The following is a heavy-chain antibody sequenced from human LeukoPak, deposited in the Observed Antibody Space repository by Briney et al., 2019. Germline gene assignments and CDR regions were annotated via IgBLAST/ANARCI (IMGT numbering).Heavy chain of an antibody. CDR2: INPNSGGT. CDR3: ARDKVTMVRGVTEDYYFDY. Sequence: ASVKVSCKASGYTFTGYYMHWVRQAPGQGLEWMGWINPNSGGTNYAQKFQGRVTMTRDTSISTAYMELSRLRSDDTAAYYCARDKVTMVRGVTEDYYFDYWGQGTLVTVSS. V-gene: IGHV1-2*02. CDR1: GYTFTGYY. J-gene: IGHJ4*02. D-gene: IGHD3-10*01.